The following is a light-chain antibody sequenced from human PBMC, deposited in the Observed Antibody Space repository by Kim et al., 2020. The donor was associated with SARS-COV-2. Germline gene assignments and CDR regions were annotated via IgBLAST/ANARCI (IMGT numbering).Light chain of an antibody. CDR3: QQYGSSPQGT. J-gene: IGKJ4*01. CDR2: GAS. CDR1: QSVSSSY. V-gene: IGKV3-20*01. Sequence: EIVLTQSPGTLSLSPGERATLSCRASQSVSSSYLAWYQQKPGQAPRLLIYGASSRATGIPDRFSGSGSGTDFTLTISSLEPEDFAVYYCQQYGSSPQGTFGGGTKLEI.